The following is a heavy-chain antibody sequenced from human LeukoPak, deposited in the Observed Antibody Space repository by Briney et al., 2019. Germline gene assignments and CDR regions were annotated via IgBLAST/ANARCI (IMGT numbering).Heavy chain of an antibody. V-gene: IGHV4-61*02. CDR3: AREGLNMVRGVIPKEAWGWFDP. J-gene: IGHJ5*02. CDR1: GGSISSGSYY. Sequence: PSQTLSLTCTVSGGSISSGSYYWSWIRQPAGKGLEWIGRIYTSGSTNYNPSLKSRVTISVDTSKNQFSLKLSSVTAADTAVYYCAREGLNMVRGVIPKEAWGWFDPWGQGTLVTVSS. D-gene: IGHD3-10*01. CDR2: IYTSGST.